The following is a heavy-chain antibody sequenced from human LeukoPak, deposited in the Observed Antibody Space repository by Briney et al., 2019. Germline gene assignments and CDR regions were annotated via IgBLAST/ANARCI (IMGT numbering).Heavy chain of an antibody. Sequence: SGPTLVNPTQTLTLTCTFSGFSLSTSGVGVGWIRQPPGKALEWLALIYWDDDKRYSPSLKSRLTITKDTSKNQVVLTMTNMDPVDTATYYCAHRRSFDTMIDYYGMDVWGQGTAVTVSS. D-gene: IGHD3-22*01. CDR1: GFSLSTSGVG. CDR3: AHRRSFDTMIDYYGMDV. J-gene: IGHJ6*02. V-gene: IGHV2-5*02. CDR2: IYWDDDK.